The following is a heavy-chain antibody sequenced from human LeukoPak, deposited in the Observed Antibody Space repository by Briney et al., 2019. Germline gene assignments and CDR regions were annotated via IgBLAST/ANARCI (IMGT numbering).Heavy chain of an antibody. CDR2: MNPNSGNT. Sequence: GASVKVSCKASGYTFTNYDINWVRQATGQGLEWMGWMNPNSGNTGYAQKFQGRVTITRNTSISTAYMELSSLRSEDTAVYYCARSHSSSWYSYYYYYYMDVWGKGTTVTVSS. J-gene: IGHJ6*03. CDR3: ARSHSSSWYSYYYYYYMDV. D-gene: IGHD6-13*01. V-gene: IGHV1-8*03. CDR1: GYTFTNYD.